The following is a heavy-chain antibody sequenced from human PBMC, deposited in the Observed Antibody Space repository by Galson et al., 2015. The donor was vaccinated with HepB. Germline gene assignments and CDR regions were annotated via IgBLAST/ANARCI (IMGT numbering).Heavy chain of an antibody. CDR2: IHPSGGT. V-gene: IGHV1-46*03. Sequence: SVKVSCKASGYTFTSYYMHWVRQAPGRGLEWMGVIHPSGGTNYAQKFQDRVTMTRDTSTSTVYMELSSLRSEDTAVYHCARVGIAAVGTRRGSFDIWGQGTMVTVSS. CDR3: ARVGIAAVGTRRGSFDI. J-gene: IGHJ3*02. CDR1: GYTFTSYY. D-gene: IGHD6-13*01.